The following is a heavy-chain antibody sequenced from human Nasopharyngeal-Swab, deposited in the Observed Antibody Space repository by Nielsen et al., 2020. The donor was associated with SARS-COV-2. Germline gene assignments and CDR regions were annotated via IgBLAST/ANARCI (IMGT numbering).Heavy chain of an antibody. D-gene: IGHD6-6*01. CDR1: GFTFSSYS. V-gene: IGHV3-21*01. CDR2: ISSSSSYI. Sequence: GESLKISCAASGFTFSSYSMNWVRQAPGKGLEWVSSISSSSSYIYYVDSVKGRFTISRDNAKNSLYLQMNSLRAEDTAVYYCARSIAARPFDYWGQGTLVTVSS. CDR3: ARSIAARPFDY. J-gene: IGHJ4*02.